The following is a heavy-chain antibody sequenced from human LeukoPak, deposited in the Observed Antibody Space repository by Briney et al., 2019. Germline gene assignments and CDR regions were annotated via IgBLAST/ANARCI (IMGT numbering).Heavy chain of an antibody. Sequence: PGGSLRLSCAASGFTFSSYAMSWVRQAPGKGLEWVSAISGSGGSTYYADSVKGRFTISRDNSKNTLYLQMNSLRAEDTAVYYCAKDSDYDYIWGSYRSAHYFDYWGQGTLVTVSS. V-gene: IGHV3-23*01. CDR1: GFTFSSYA. D-gene: IGHD3-16*02. CDR2: ISGSGGST. CDR3: AKDSDYDYIWGSYRSAHYFDY. J-gene: IGHJ4*02.